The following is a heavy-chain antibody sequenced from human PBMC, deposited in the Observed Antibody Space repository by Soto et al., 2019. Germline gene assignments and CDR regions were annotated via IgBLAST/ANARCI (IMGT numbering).Heavy chain of an antibody. CDR1: GFTFSSYA. V-gene: IGHV3-23*01. Sequence: GGSLRLSCAASGFTFSSYAISWVRQAPGKGLELVSAISGSGGSTYYADSVKGRFTISRDNSKNTLYLQMNSLRAEDTAVYYCAKEIAVAGKVHGYWGQGTLVTVPS. J-gene: IGHJ4*02. CDR2: ISGSGGST. CDR3: AKEIAVAGKVHGY. D-gene: IGHD6-19*01.